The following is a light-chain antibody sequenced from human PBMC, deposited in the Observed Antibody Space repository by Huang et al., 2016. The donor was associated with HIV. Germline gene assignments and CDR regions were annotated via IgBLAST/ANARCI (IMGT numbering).Light chain of an antibody. CDR1: QNVDSN. CDR3: QQYNNWPPLT. Sequence: EIVMTQSPATLSVSPGERATLSCRASQNVDSNLAWYQQQPGQAPRRLIYGASTRATAIPARFSGSGSGTEFTLTISSLQSEDFAVYYCQQYNNWPPLTFGGGTKVEIK. J-gene: IGKJ4*01. CDR2: GAS. V-gene: IGKV3-15*01.